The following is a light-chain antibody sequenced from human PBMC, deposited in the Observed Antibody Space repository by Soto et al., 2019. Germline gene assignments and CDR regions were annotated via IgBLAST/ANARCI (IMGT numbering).Light chain of an antibody. CDR2: YDD. CDR3: AAWDDSLNGFL. Sequence: QSVLTQPPSVSEAPRQRVTISCSGSSSNIGNNAVNWYQQLPGKAPKLLIYYDDLLPSGVSDRFSGSKSGTSASLAISGLQSEDDADYYCAAWDDSLNGFLFGGGTKLTVL. J-gene: IGLJ3*02. V-gene: IGLV1-36*01. CDR1: SSNIGNNA.